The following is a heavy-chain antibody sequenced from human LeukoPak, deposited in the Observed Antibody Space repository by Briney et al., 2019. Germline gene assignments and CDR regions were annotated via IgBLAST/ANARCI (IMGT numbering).Heavy chain of an antibody. Sequence: GRSLRLSCAASGFTFSSYGMHWVRQAPGKGLEWVAVISYDGSNKYYADSVKGRFTISRDNSKNTLYLQMNSLRAEDTAVYYCAKQFWGFGELFQYYFDYWGQGTLVTVSS. V-gene: IGHV3-30*18. J-gene: IGHJ4*02. CDR3: AKQFWGFGELFQYYFDY. CDR1: GFTFSSYG. CDR2: ISYDGSNK. D-gene: IGHD3-10*01.